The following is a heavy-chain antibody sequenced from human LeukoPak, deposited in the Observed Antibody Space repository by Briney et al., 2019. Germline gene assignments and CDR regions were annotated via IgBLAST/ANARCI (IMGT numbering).Heavy chain of an antibody. J-gene: IGHJ5*02. CDR2: ITTSSSSI. CDR1: GFVFSSYS. Sequence: GGSLRLSCAASGFVFSSYSMNWVRQAPGKGLEWVSSITTSSSSIYYADSVKGRFTISRDDARNSLYLQMNSLRAEDTAVYYCARGADTGYSSDSWGQGTLVTVSS. CDR3: ARGADTGYSSDS. V-gene: IGHV3-21*01. D-gene: IGHD6-19*01.